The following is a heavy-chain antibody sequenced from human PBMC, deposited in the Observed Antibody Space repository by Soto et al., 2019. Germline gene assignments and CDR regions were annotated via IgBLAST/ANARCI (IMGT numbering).Heavy chain of an antibody. J-gene: IGHJ5*02. CDR1: GGSISSGEYY. CDR2: IYYSGST. CDR3: ASFIAARRWFDP. V-gene: IGHV4-30-4*01. Sequence: PSEILSLTCTVSGGSISSGEYYWSWIRQPPGKGLEWIGYIYYSGSTYYNPSLKSRVTISVDTSKNQFSLKLSSVTAADTAVYYCASFIAARRWFDPWGQGTLVTVSS. D-gene: IGHD6-6*01.